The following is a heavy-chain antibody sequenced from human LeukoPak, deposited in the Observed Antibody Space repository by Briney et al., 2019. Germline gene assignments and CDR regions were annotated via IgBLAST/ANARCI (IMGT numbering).Heavy chain of an antibody. D-gene: IGHD3-3*01. Sequence: GGSLRLSCAASGLTFSSDGMSWVRQAPGKGLGWVAVISGSGGTTYYADSVKGRFTISRDNSKKTLYLQMSSLGADDTAVYFCAKSIEGVVRGTYYYYSYMDVWGKGTTVTVPS. CDR3: AKSIEGVVRGTYYYYSYMDV. J-gene: IGHJ6*03. V-gene: IGHV3-23*01. CDR2: ISGSGGTT. CDR1: GLTFSSDG.